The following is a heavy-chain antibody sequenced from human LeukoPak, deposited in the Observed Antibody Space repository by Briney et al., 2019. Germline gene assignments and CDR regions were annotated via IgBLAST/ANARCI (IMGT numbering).Heavy chain of an antibody. V-gene: IGHV4-34*01. CDR3: ARKSFGGSYS. J-gene: IGHJ4*02. CDR1: GGSFSGYY. Sequence: PSETLSLTCAVYGGSFSGYYWSWIRQPPGKGLEWIGEINHSGSTNYNPSLKSRVTISVDTSKNQFSLKLSSVTAADTAAYYCARKSFGGSYSWGQGTLVTVSS. CDR2: INHSGST. D-gene: IGHD1-26*01.